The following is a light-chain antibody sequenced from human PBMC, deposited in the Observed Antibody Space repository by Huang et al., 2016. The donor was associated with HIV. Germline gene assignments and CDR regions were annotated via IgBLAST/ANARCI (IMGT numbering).Light chain of an antibody. CDR2: WSA. Sequence: DIVMAQSPGSLAVSLGERATLTCRSSQSVFSTFTNKDYLAWFQQKPGQHPTLRLFWSATREVGVPDRCSGNGSGTHFTRTIGNLEADDAAIYYCQQYYASPQTFGQGTRV. V-gene: IGKV4-1*01. J-gene: IGKJ1*01. CDR3: QQYYASPQT. CDR1: QSVFSTFTNKDY.